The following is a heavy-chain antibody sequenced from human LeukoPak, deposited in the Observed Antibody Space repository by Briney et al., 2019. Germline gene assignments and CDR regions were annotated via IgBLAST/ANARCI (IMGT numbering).Heavy chain of an antibody. Sequence: SETLSLTCTVSGGSISSGSYYWSWIRQPAGKGLEWIGRIYTSGSTNYNPSLKSRVTISVDTSKNQFSLKLSSVTAADTAVYYCARERGELWFGELLSHHYYYYYYMDVWGKGTTVTISS. V-gene: IGHV4-61*02. CDR2: IYTSGST. CDR1: GGSISSGSYY. CDR3: ARERGELWFGELLSHHYYYYYYMDV. D-gene: IGHD3-10*01. J-gene: IGHJ6*03.